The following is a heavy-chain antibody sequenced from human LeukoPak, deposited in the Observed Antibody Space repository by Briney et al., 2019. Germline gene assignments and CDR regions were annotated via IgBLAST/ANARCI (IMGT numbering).Heavy chain of an antibody. V-gene: IGHV4-34*01. D-gene: IGHD3-22*01. J-gene: IGHJ4*02. CDR1: GGSFSGYY. Sequence: SETLSLTCAVYGGSFSGYYWSWIRQPPGKGLEWIGEINHSGSTNYNPSLKSRVTISVDTSKNQFSLKLSSVTAADTAVYYCARTYYYDSSGYSVDYWGQGTLVTVSS. CDR3: ARTYYYDSSGYSVDY. CDR2: INHSGST.